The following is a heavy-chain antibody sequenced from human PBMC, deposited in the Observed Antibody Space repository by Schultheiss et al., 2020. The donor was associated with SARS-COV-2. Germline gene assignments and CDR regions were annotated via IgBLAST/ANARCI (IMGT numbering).Heavy chain of an antibody. CDR3: ARSGRTWGGVSALYSFDS. J-gene: IGHJ4*02. D-gene: IGHD3-16*01. Sequence: GESLKISCKASGGTFSSYAISWVRQAPGQGLEWMGGINPNSGDANYAQRFQGSVTMTRDTSISTAYMELNRLRSDDTAVYYCARSGRTWGGVSALYSFDSWGQGTLVTVSS. CDR1: GGTFSSYA. V-gene: IGHV1-2*04. CDR2: INPNSGDA.